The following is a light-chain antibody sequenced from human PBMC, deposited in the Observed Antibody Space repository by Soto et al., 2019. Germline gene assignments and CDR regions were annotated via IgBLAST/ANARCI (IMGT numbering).Light chain of an antibody. J-gene: IGKJ2*01. CDR1: QSISSY. Sequence: DIQMTQSPSSLSASVGDRVTITCRASQSISSYLNWYQQKPGKAPKLLIYAASSLQSGVPSRFSGSGSVTDFTLTISSLQPEDFATYYCQQSYSTWLTFGQGTKLEIK. CDR3: QQSYSTWLT. V-gene: IGKV1-39*01. CDR2: AAS.